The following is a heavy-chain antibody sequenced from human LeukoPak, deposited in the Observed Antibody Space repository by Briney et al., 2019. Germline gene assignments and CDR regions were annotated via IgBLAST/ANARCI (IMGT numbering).Heavy chain of an antibody. J-gene: IGHJ6*03. V-gene: IGHV7-4-1*02. D-gene: IGHD3-22*01. CDR1: GYTFTSYA. Sequence: ASVKVSCKASGYTFTSYAMNWVRQAPGQGLEWMGWINTNTGNPTYAQGFTGRFVFSLDTSVSTAYLQISSLKAEDTAVYYCASSPYYYDSSGYGGYYYYMDAWGKGTTVTISS. CDR2: INTNTGNP. CDR3: ASSPYYYDSSGYGGYYYYMDA.